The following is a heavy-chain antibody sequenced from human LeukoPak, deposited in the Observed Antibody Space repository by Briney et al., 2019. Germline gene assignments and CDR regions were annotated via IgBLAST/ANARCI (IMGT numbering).Heavy chain of an antibody. CDR3: AKDRGISAEYFQH. Sequence: QPGGSLRLSCAASGFTFDDYDMHWVRQAPGKGLEWVSVISWNSGIIGYADSVKGRFTISRDNAKNSLYLQMNSLRAEDTALYHCAKDRGISAEYFQHWGQGTLVTVSS. V-gene: IGHV3-9*01. J-gene: IGHJ1*01. D-gene: IGHD3-16*01. CDR1: GFTFDDYD. CDR2: ISWNSGII.